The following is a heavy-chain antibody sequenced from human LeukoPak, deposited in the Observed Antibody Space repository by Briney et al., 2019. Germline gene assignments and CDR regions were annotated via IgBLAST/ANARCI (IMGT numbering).Heavy chain of an antibody. J-gene: IGHJ4*02. D-gene: IGHD1-26*01. CDR1: GFTFSSYA. CDR3: AKDLIVGAIDY. Sequence: PGGSLRLSCAASGFTFSSYAMHWVRQAPGKGLEWVAVISYDGSNKYYADSVKGRFTISRDNSKNTLYLQMNSLRAEDTAVYYCAKDLIVGAIDYWGQGTLVTVSS. V-gene: IGHV3-30*07. CDR2: ISYDGSNK.